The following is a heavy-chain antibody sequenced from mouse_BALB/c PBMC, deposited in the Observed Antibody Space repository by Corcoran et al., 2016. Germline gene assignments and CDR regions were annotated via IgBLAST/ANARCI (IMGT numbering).Heavy chain of an antibody. J-gene: IGHJ4*01. V-gene: IGHV9-3-1*01. CDR3: AREPYAMDY. CDR2: INTYTGEP. D-gene: IGHD6-1*01. CDR1: GYTFTNYG. Sequence: QIPLVESGPELKKPGETVKISCKASGYTFTNYGMNWVKQAPGKGLKWMGWINTYTGEPTYADDFKGRFAFSLETSASTAYLQINNLKNEDTATYFGAREPYAMDYWGQGTSVTVSS.